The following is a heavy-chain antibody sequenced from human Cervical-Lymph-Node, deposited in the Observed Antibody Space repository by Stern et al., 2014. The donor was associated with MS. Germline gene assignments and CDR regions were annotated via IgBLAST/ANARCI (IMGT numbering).Heavy chain of an antibody. V-gene: IGHV1-2*02. Sequence: VQLVESGAEAKKPGASVSVSCMASGYTFTDYYVHWVRQAPGQGLEWMGWIKPKTGDTHYAQRFKGRVTISRDTSTTTVYMEFNRLRSDDTALYYCSKSGGAFDWLFHNYFDPWGQGTLVTVSS. CDR1: GYTFTDYY. J-gene: IGHJ5*02. D-gene: IGHD3-9*01. CDR3: SKSGGAFDWLFHNYFDP. CDR2: IKPKTGDT.